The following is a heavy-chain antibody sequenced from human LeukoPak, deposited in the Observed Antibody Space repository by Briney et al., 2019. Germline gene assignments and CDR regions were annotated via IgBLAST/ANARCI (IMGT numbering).Heavy chain of an antibody. D-gene: IGHD3-22*01. CDR2: IKSKTDGGTT. V-gene: IGHV3-15*01. CDR1: GFTFSNAW. J-gene: IGHJ4*02. Sequence: GGSLRLSCAASGFTFSNAWMSWVRQAPGKGLEWVGRIKSKTDGGTTDYAAPVNGRFTISRDDSKSTLYLQMNSLKTEDTAVYYCTTEASYYYDSSGYYPLDYWGQGTLVTVSS. CDR3: TTEASYYYDSSGYYPLDY.